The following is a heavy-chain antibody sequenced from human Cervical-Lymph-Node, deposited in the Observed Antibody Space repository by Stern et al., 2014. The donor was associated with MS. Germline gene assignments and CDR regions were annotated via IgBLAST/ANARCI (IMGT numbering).Heavy chain of an antibody. J-gene: IGHJ6*02. CDR2: INPTGGST. D-gene: IGHD3-16*01. CDR1: GYTFIDYF. V-gene: IGHV1-46*01. Sequence: VQLVQSGAEVKRPGASVKVSCKASGYTFIDYFIHWVRQAPGQGLEWMGIINPTGGSTTYAQKFQGRVTMTRDTSTTTGYMELSSLASEDTAVYYCARDGLHVLDVWGQGTTVTVSS. CDR3: ARDGLHVLDV.